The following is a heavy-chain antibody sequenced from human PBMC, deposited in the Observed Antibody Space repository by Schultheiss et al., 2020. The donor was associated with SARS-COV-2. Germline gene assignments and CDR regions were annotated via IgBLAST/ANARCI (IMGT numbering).Heavy chain of an antibody. CDR1: GFTVSSNY. D-gene: IGHD3-10*01. V-gene: IGHV3-53*01. Sequence: GGSLRLSCAASGFTVSSNYMSWVRQAPGKGLEWVSVIYSGGSTYYADSVKGRFTISRDNSKNTLYLQMNSLRAEDTAVYYCAREVRIGELLSNYYGMDVWGQGTTVTVSS. CDR3: AREVRIGELLSNYYGMDV. J-gene: IGHJ6*02. CDR2: IYSGGST.